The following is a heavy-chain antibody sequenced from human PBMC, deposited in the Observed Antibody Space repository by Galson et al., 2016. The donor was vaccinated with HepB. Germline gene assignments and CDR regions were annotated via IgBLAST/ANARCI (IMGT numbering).Heavy chain of an antibody. CDR2: LDFNNGRI. CDR3: AKVGSNSRSLR. J-gene: IGHJ4*02. D-gene: IGHD5-18*01. CDR1: GFAPKDYA. Sequence: SLRLSCAASGFAPKDYAIHWVRQRPGKGLEWVSGLDFNNGRIDYADSVRGRFTTSRDNARNSLYLQMNSLRDEDTAVYYCAKVGSNSRSLRWGQGTLVTVSS. V-gene: IGHV3-9*02.